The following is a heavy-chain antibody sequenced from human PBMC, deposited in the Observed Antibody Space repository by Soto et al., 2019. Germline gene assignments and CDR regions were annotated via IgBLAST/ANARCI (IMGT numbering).Heavy chain of an antibody. V-gene: IGHV4-34*01. Sequence: PSETLSLTCAVYGGSFSGYYWSWIRQPPGKGLEWIGEINHSGSTNYNPSLKSRVTISVDTSKNQFSLKLSSVTAADTAVYYCAREGTTVTTDYYYYYYMDVWGKGTTVTVSS. D-gene: IGHD4-17*01. CDR2: INHSGST. CDR1: GGSFSGYY. CDR3: AREGTTVTTDYYYYYYMDV. J-gene: IGHJ6*03.